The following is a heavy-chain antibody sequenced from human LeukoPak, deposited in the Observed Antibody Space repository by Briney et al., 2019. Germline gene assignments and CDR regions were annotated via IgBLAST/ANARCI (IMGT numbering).Heavy chain of an antibody. V-gene: IGHV4-4*07. D-gene: IGHD5-12*01. CDR1: GGSISSYH. J-gene: IGHJ4*02. CDR3: ARDRVWNSGYDF. Sequence: SGTLSLTCAVSGGSISSYHWSWIRQPARKGLERIVRIYNSGSTNYNPSLQSRVTMSVDHTKNHSLPKLNSVTAADTAVFYFARDRVWNSGYDFWGQGTLVSVSS. CDR2: IYNSGST.